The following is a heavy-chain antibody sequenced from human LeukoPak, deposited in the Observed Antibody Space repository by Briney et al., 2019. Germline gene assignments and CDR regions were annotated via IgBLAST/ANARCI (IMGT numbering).Heavy chain of an antibody. CDR2: INPKIGAT. CDR1: GYTFTGYY. D-gene: IGHD6-19*01. J-gene: IGHJ4*02. Sequence: GASVKVSCKASGYTFTGYYVHWVRQAPGQGLEWIGWINPKIGATNYAQKFQGRVTMTRDTSISTAYMDLSGLTSDDTAVYYCARGITLAGKGTFDYWGQGTLATVSS. CDR3: ARGITLAGKGTFDY. V-gene: IGHV1-2*02.